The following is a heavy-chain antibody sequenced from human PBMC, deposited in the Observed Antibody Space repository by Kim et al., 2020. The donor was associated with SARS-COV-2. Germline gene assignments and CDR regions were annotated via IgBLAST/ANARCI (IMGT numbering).Heavy chain of an antibody. CDR2: INPNSGGT. Sequence: ASVKVSCKASGYTFTGYYMHWVRQAPGQGLEWMGWINPNSGGTNYAQKFQGWVTMTRDTSISTAYMELSRLRSDDTAVYYCARVRADMVRGVIAIYYFDYWGQGNLVTVSS. D-gene: IGHD3-10*01. J-gene: IGHJ4*02. CDR3: ARVRADMVRGVIAIYYFDY. V-gene: IGHV1-2*04. CDR1: GYTFTGYY.